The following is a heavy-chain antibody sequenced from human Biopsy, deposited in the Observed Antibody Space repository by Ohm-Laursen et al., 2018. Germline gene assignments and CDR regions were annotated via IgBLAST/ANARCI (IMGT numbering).Heavy chain of an antibody. CDR1: GVTLRGYG. Sequence: SLRLSCAASGVTLRGYGMNWVRPAPGKGLEWVSSISASSSYIYYADSVKGRFTVSRDNTKNTLYLQMNSLRAADTAIYFCATELLPPGVGGPWLDSWGQGTPVTVSS. V-gene: IGHV3-21*06. D-gene: IGHD3-10*01. J-gene: IGHJ5*01. CDR2: ISASSSYI. CDR3: ATELLPPGVGGPWLDS.